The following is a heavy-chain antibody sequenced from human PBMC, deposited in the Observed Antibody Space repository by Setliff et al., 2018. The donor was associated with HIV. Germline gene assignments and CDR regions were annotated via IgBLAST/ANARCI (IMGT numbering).Heavy chain of an antibody. V-gene: IGHV1-2*06. CDR1: GYSFSGLY. CDR3: ATYPVSWGYGNSALDI. D-gene: IGHD1-7*01. J-gene: IGHJ3*02. Sequence: ASVKVSCKPSGYSFSGLYVQWVRQAHGQRLDWIGRFNPNTGGADIGQSFQGRVTMTRDTSINTVYMELSSLTSDDTALYYCATYPVSWGYGNSALDIWGQGTMVTVSS. CDR2: FNPNTGGA.